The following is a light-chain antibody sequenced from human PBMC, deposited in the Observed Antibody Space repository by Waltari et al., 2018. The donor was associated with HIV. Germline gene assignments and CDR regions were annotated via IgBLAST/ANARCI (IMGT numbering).Light chain of an antibody. CDR1: EFQKPS. Sequence: SYELTQPPSVSVSPGQTARFTCSGHEFQKPSAYWYPQKPGQAPVQVIYKDTERPSGIPERFSGTSSGTTVTLTISGVQAEDEADYYCQSADSSGTWVFGGGTKLTVL. CDR3: QSADSSGTWV. V-gene: IGLV3-25*03. CDR2: KDT. J-gene: IGLJ3*02.